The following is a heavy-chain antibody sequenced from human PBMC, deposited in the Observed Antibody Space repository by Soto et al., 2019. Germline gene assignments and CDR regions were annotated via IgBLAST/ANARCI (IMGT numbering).Heavy chain of an antibody. Sequence: GGSLRLSCAASGFTFSSYAMHWVRQAPGKGLEWVAVISYDGSNKYYADSVKGRFTISRDNSKNTLYLQMNSLRAEGTAVYYCERDGTDYGDYDAFDIWGQGTMVTVSS. CDR3: ERDGTDYGDYDAFDI. D-gene: IGHD4-17*01. CDR1: GFTFSSYA. CDR2: ISYDGSNK. J-gene: IGHJ3*02. V-gene: IGHV3-30-3*01.